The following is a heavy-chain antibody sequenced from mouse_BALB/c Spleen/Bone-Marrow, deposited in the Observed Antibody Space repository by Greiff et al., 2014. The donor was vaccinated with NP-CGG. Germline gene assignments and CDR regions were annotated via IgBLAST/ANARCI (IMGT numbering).Heavy chain of an antibody. J-gene: IGHJ3*01. D-gene: IGHD4-1*01. V-gene: IGHV1-82*01. Sequence: PGASVKISCKASGYAFSXSWMNWVKQRPGQGLEWIGRIYPGDGDTNYNGKFKGKATLTADKSSSTAYMQLSSLTSVDSAVYFCERGRDWDAWFAYWGQGTLVTVSA. CDR2: IYPGDGDT. CDR1: GYAFSXSW. CDR3: ERGRDWDAWFAY.